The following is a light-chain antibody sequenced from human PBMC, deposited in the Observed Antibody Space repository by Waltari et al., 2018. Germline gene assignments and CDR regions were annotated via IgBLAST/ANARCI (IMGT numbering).Light chain of an antibody. CDR3: QSYDTSLSGWV. CDR2: LGT. CDR1: GSNIGAGYD. V-gene: IGLV1-40*01. J-gene: IGLJ3*02. Sequence: QSVLTQPPSVSGAPGQRVTIPCAGSGSNIGAGYDVHWYQQLPGTAPKVLIYLGTPGASAVADRFSRSRSGTSASLAITGRPAEDEADYYCQSYDTSLSGWVFGGGTQLTVL.